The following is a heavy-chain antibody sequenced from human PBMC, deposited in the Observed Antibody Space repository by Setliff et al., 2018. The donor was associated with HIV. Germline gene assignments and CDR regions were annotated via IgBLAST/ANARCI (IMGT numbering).Heavy chain of an antibody. J-gene: IGHJ6*02. CDR3: ARAPFYYGMDV. V-gene: IGHV4-31*03. CDR2: IYYTGST. CDR1: GGSISSGDYY. Sequence: SETLSLTCTVSGGSISSGDYYWGWIRQHPRKGLEWIGYIYYTGSTYYNPSLKSRVTISVDTSKNQFSLKLSSVTAADTAVYYCARAPFYYGMDVWGQGTTVTVSS.